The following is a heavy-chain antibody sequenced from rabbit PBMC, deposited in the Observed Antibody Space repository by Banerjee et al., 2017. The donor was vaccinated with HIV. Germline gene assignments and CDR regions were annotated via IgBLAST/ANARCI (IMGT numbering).Heavy chain of an antibody. CDR2: IDNSNSNT. CDR1: GFDFSRYYM. V-gene: IGHV1S45*01. J-gene: IGHJ4*01. D-gene: IGHD1-1*01. CDR3: ARGLPSSIYDFNL. Sequence: QEQLVESGGGLVTPGGSLTLTCTASGFDFSRYYMSWVRQAPGKGLEWIGLIDNSNSNTYYASWAKGRFPISKTSSTTVTLQMTSLTAADTATYFCARGLPSSIYDFNLWGPGTLVTVS.